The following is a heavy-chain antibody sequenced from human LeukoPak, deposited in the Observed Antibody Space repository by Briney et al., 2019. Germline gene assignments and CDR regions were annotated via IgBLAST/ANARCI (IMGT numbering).Heavy chain of an antibody. CDR2: IRYDGSNK. V-gene: IGHV3-30*02. CDR1: GFTFSSYA. J-gene: IGHJ6*03. Sequence: PGGSLRLSCAASGFTFSSYAMHWVRQAPGKGLEWVTFIRYDGSNKYYADSVKGRFTISRDNSKNTLYLQMNSLRAEDTAVYYCARKPYYYDSSGYFYYYYMDVWGKGTTVTVSS. D-gene: IGHD3-22*01. CDR3: ARKPYYYDSSGYFYYYYMDV.